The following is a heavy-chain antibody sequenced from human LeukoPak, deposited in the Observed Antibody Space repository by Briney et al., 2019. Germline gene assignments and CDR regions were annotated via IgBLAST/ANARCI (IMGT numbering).Heavy chain of an antibody. CDR3: ASSYYYDSSGYSLDY. Sequence: GGSLRLSCAASGFTFSSYWMSWVRQAPGKGLEWVANIKQDGSEKYYVDSVKGRFTISRDNAKNSLYLQMSSLRAEDTAVYYCASSYYYDSSGYSLDYWGQGTLVTVSS. V-gene: IGHV3-7*01. CDR1: GFTFSSYW. D-gene: IGHD3-22*01. J-gene: IGHJ4*02. CDR2: IKQDGSEK.